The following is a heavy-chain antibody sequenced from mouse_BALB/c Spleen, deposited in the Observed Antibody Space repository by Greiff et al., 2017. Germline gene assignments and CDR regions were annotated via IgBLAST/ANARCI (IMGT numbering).Heavy chain of an antibody. Sequence: MLVESGGGLVKPGGSLKLSCAASGFTFSSYAMSWVRQTPEKRLEWVASISSGGSTYYPDSVKGRFTISRDNARNILYLQMSSLRSEDTAMYYCARDTATFAYWGQGTLVTVSA. J-gene: IGHJ3*01. CDR2: ISSGGST. D-gene: IGHD1-2*01. CDR1: GFTFSSYA. CDR3: ARDTATFAY. V-gene: IGHV5-6-5*01.